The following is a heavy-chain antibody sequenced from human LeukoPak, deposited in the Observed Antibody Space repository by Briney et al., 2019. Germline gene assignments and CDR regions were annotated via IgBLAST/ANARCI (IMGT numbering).Heavy chain of an antibody. Sequence: ASVKVSCKASGYTFTSYAMNWVRQAPGQGFEWMGWINPNTGGTNYAQKFKGRILMTRDTSFSTAYLELSSLKSDDTAVYYCARVGYCSRGVCYNYDYWGQGTQVTVSS. CDR2: INPNTGGT. J-gene: IGHJ4*02. V-gene: IGHV1-2*02. D-gene: IGHD2-8*01. CDR1: GYTFTSYA. CDR3: ARVGYCSRGVCYNYDY.